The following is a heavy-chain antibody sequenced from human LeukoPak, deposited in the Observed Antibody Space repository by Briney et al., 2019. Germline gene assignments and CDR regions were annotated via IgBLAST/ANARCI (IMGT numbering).Heavy chain of an antibody. CDR1: GFTFSDSY. V-gene: IGHV1-2*02. CDR2: IKSYGGGT. J-gene: IGHJ4*02. CDR3: ARATGNVPRQD. D-gene: IGHD2-2*01. Sequence: ASVTVSCKASGFTFSDSYIHWVRQAPGQGLEWMGWIKSYGGGTNYAEKFQGRVAMTRDTSISTAYMELSSLRSDDTAVYYCARATGNVPRQDWGQGTLVTVSS.